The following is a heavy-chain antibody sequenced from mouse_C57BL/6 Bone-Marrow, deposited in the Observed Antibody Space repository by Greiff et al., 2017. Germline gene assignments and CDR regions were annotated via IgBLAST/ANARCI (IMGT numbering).Heavy chain of an antibody. V-gene: IGHV5-15*01. CDR2: ISNLAFST. CDR3: ARSLLYAMDY. Sequence: EVMLVESGGGLVRPGGSLKLSCAAFESTFGDYGMPWVRQAPRKGLEGVASISNLAFSTYYADTVTGRFTTARENAKSTLYLEMSSLRSEDTAMYYCARSLLYAMDYWGQGTSVTVSS. CDR1: ESTFGDYG. D-gene: IGHD6-2*01. J-gene: IGHJ4*01.